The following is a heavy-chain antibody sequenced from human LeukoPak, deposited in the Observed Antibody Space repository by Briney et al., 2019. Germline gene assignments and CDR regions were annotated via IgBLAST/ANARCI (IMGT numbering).Heavy chain of an antibody. V-gene: IGHV1-69*02. J-gene: IGHJ6*02. CDR3: ARYCLPHTAMVTDPYGMDV. CDR2: IIPILGIA. Sequence: SVKVSCKASGGTFSSYTISWVRQAPGQGLEWMGRIIPILGIANYAQKFQGRVTITADKSTSTAYMELSSLRSEDTAVYYCARYCLPHTAMVTDPYGMDVWGQGTTVTVSS. D-gene: IGHD5-18*01. CDR1: GGTFSSYT.